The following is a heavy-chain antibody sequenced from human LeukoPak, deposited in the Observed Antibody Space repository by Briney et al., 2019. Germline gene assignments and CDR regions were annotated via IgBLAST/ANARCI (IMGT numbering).Heavy chain of an antibody. Sequence: SVNFSCKASGGTFSSYAISWVRQAHGQGLEWMGGIIPIFGTANYAQKFQGRVTITADESTSTAYMELSSLRSEDTAVYYCARVKAVAVTDWYFDLWGRGTLVTVSS. CDR3: ARVKAVAVTDWYFDL. V-gene: IGHV1-69*13. J-gene: IGHJ2*01. CDR2: IIPIFGTA. CDR1: GGTFSSYA. D-gene: IGHD6-19*01.